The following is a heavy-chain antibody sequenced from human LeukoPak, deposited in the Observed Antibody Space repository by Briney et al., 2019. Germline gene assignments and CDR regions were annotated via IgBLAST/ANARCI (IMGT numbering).Heavy chain of an antibody. D-gene: IGHD1-26*01. CDR1: GFTFSSYS. Sequence: PGGSLRLSCAASGFTFSSYSMNWVRQAPGKGLEWVSYISSSSSTTYYADSVKGRFTISRDNSKNTLYLQMNSLRAEDTAVYYCAKTIGRSGSYYRYWGQGTLVTVSS. J-gene: IGHJ4*02. CDR3: AKTIGRSGSYYRY. V-gene: IGHV3-48*01. CDR2: ISSSSSTT.